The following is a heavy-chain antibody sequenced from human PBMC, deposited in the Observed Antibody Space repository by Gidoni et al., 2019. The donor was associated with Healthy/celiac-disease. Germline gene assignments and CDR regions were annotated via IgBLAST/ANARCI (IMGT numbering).Heavy chain of an antibody. CDR2: MSSSSSTI. CDR1: GFTFSSYS. Sequence: EVQLVESGGGLVQPGGSLRLSCAASGFTFSSYSMNWVRQAPGKGLEWGSYMSSSSSTIYYADSGKGRFTISRDNAKNSLYLQMNSLRAEDTAVYYCAREKWDPPYGMDVWGQGTTVTVSS. D-gene: IGHD1-26*01. J-gene: IGHJ6*02. CDR3: AREKWDPPYGMDV. V-gene: IGHV3-48*01.